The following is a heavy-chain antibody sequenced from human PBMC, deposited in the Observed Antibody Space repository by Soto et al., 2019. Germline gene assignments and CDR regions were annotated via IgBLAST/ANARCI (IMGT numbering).Heavy chain of an antibody. V-gene: IGHV3-30*03. D-gene: IGHD2-2*01. CDR2: ISYDGSNK. CDR3: ATEKGYCSISCYGSDEKDFYS. CDR1: GFTSRTYG. Sequence: GGARRHSWAASGFTSRTYGRHWVRQSPGKGLEWVAVISYDGSNKYYADSVKGRFTISRDNSKNTLYLQMNSLRAEDTAVYYCATEKGYCSISCYGSDEKDFYSRAQGTLVTVS. J-gene: IGHJ1*01.